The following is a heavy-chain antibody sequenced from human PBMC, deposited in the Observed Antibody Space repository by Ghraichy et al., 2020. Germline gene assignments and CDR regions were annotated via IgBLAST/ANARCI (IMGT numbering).Heavy chain of an antibody. CDR2: IYYRGST. CDR3: AREMTTVTNYDWFDP. V-gene: IGHV4-59*01. Sequence: SETLSLTCTVSGGSISSYYWSWIRQPPGKGLEWIGYIYYRGSTNYNPSLKSRVTISVDTSKNQFSLKLSSVTAADTAVYYCAREMTTVTNYDWFDPWGQGTLVTVSS. CDR1: GGSISSYY. J-gene: IGHJ5*02. D-gene: IGHD4-17*01.